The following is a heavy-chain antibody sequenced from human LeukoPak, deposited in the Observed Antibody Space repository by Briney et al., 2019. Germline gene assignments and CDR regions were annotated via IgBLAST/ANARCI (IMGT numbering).Heavy chain of an antibody. V-gene: IGHV1-18*01. CDR1: RGTFSSYT. Sequence: ASVKVSCKASRGTFSSYTISWVRQAPGQGLEWMGWSSAYNGNTNYAQKLQGRVTMTTDTSTSTAYMELRSLRSDDTAVYYCARVGVGGSFSGYYYYMDVWGKGTTVTISS. D-gene: IGHD1-26*01. CDR2: SSAYNGNT. CDR3: ARVGVGGSFSGYYYYMDV. J-gene: IGHJ6*03.